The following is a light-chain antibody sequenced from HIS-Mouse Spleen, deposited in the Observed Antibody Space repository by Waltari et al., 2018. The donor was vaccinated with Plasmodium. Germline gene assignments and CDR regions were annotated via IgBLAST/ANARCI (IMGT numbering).Light chain of an antibody. Sequence: EIVMTQSPATLSVSPGERATLSCRASQSVSSNLAWYQQKPGQAPRLPARFSGSGPGTEFTLTISSLQSEDFAVYYCQQYNNWSFTFGPGTKVDIK. J-gene: IGKJ3*01. CDR3: QQYNNWSFT. V-gene: IGKV3-15*01. CDR1: QSVSSN.